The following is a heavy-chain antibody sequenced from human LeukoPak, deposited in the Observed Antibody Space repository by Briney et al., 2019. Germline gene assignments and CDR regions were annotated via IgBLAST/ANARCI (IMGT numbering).Heavy chain of an antibody. CDR2: IQHDGGRK. CDR1: GFNIEGHN. D-gene: IGHD3-10*01. J-gene: IGHJ3*02. CDR3: AKDFGSGRYAIDI. Sequence: PGGSLSLSCAASGFNIEGHNMHWVRQAPGKGLEWVSFIQHDGGRKWYVDSVKGRFTISRDNSKNTLSLQMNDLRLKDTAVYYCAKDFGSGRYAIDIWGQGTIVTVSS. V-gene: IGHV3-30*02.